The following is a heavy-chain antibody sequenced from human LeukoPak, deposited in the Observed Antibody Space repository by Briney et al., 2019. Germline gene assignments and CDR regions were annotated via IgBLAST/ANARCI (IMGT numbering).Heavy chain of an antibody. J-gene: IGHJ4*02. D-gene: IGHD6-19*01. CDR1: GGSISSGGYY. V-gene: IGHV4-31*03. CDR3: ARARGTVAVDY. CDR2: IYYSGST. Sequence: PSETLSLTCTVSGGSISSGGYYWSWIRQHPGKGLEWIGYIYYSGSTYYNPSLKSRVTISVDTSKNQFSLKMRSVTAADTAVYYCARARGTVAVDYWGQGTLVTVSS.